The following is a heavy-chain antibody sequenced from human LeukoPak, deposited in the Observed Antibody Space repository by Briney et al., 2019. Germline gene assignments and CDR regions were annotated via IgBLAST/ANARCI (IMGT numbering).Heavy chain of an antibody. CDR1: GGSISSGDYY. Sequence: SETLSLTCTVSGGSISSGDYYWSWIRQPPGTGLEWIGYIYYSGSTYYNPSLKSRVTISVDTSKNQFSLKLSSVTAADTAVYYCARDHLPYGMDVWGQGTTVTVSS. V-gene: IGHV4-30-4*01. J-gene: IGHJ6*02. CDR3: ARDHLPYGMDV. CDR2: IYYSGST.